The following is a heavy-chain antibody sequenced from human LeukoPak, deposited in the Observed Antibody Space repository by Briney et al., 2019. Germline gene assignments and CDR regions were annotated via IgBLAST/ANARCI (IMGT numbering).Heavy chain of an antibody. J-gene: IGHJ4*02. Sequence: GGSLRLSCVASGFTFSSYAMTWVRQAPGKGLEWVSAIRGSGTGTYYADSVKGRFTISRDNSKNTLYLHMNSLRAEDTAIYYCAKHNGAAAGVPYYFDSWGQGTLVTVSS. V-gene: IGHV3-23*01. CDR2: IRGSGTGT. D-gene: IGHD6-13*01. CDR1: GFTFSSYA. CDR3: AKHNGAAAGVPYYFDS.